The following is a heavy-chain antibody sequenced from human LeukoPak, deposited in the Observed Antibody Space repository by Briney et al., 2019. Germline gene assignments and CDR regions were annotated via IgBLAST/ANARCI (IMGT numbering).Heavy chain of an antibody. V-gene: IGHV1-18*01. Sequence: GASVKVSCKASGYTFTSYGISWVRQAPGQGLEWMGWISAYNGNTNYAQKLHGRVTMTTDTSTSTAYMELRSLRSDDTAVYYCARVRDIVVVPAAFFDYWGQGTLVTVSS. CDR3: ARVRDIVVVPAAFFDY. D-gene: IGHD2-2*01. J-gene: IGHJ4*02. CDR2: ISAYNGNT. CDR1: GYTFTSYG.